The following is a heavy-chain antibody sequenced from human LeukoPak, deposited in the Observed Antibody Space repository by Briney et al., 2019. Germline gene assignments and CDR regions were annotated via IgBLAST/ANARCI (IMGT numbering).Heavy chain of an antibody. CDR1: GFTFSSYA. D-gene: IGHD3-10*01. CDR3: AKDKGSGSLDGMDV. CDR2: ISGSGGST. J-gene: IGHJ6*02. V-gene: IGHV3-23*01. Sequence: GGSLRLSCAASGFTFSSYAMSWVRQAPGKGLEWVSTISGSGGSTYYADSVKGRFTISRDNSKNSLYLQMNSLRAEDTTVYYCAKDKGSGSLDGMDVWGQGTTVTVSS.